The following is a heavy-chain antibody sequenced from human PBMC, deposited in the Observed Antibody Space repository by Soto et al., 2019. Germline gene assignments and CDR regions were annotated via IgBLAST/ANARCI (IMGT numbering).Heavy chain of an antibody. D-gene: IGHD3-3*01. CDR1: GGTFSSYA. V-gene: IGHV1-69*13. J-gene: IGHJ1*01. CDR3: ARSRFDSPGFQH. CDR2: IIPIFGTA. Sequence: SVKVSCKASGGTFSSYAISWVRQAPGQGLEWMGGIIPIFGTANYAQKFQGRVTITADESTSTAYMELSSLRSEDTALYYCARSRFDSPGFQHWGQGTLVTVSS.